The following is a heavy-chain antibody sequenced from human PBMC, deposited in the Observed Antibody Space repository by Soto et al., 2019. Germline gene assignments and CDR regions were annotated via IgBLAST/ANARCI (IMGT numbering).Heavy chain of an antibody. CDR1: GFAFNTYA. CDR2: ISGSGDRT. J-gene: IGHJ4*02. CDR3: ANSDRGGPGTSNF. D-gene: IGHD3-10*01. V-gene: IGHV3-23*01. Sequence: EVQLLESGGGLVQPGGSLRLSCAASGFAFNTYAMDWVRQAPGKGLEWVSSISGSGDRTYYADSVKGRFTISRDNSENTLYLEMNSLRAEDTAVYYCANSDRGGPGTSNFWGQGTLVTVSS.